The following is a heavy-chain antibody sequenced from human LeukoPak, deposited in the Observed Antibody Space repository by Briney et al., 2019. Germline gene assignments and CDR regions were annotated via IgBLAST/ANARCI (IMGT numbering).Heavy chain of an antibody. J-gene: IGHJ5*02. V-gene: IGHV4-39*07. CDR3: ARDGQQQLAFDP. D-gene: IGHD6-13*01. CDR2: IYYSGST. CDR1: GGSISSSSYY. Sequence: PSETLSLTCTVSGGSISSSSYYWGWIRQPPGKGLEWIGSIYYSGSTYYNPSLKSRVTISVDTSKNQFSLKLSSVTAADTAVYYCARDGQQQLAFDPWGQGTLVTVSS.